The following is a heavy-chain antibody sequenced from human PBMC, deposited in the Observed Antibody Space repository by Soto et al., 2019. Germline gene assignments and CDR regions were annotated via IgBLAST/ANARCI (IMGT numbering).Heavy chain of an antibody. V-gene: IGHV4-31*03. D-gene: IGHD3-3*01. CDR2: IYYSGST. CDR3: ARDRYXFWSGYLLEDYYYGMDV. CDR1: GGSISSGGYY. J-gene: IGHJ6*01. Sequence: LSLTCTVFGGSISSGGYYWSWIRQHPGKGLEWIGYIYYSGSTYYNPSLKSRVTISVDTSKNQFSLKLSSVTAADTAVYYCARDRYXFWSGYLLEDYYYGMDVWGQGTTVTVSS.